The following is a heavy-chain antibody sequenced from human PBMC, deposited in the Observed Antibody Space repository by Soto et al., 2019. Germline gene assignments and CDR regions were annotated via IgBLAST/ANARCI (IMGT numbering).Heavy chain of an antibody. D-gene: IGHD6-6*01. CDR2: ISSSSSYI. J-gene: IGHJ5*02. V-gene: IGHV3-21*01. CDR1: GFTFSSYS. Sequence: EVQLVESGGGLVKPGGSLRLSCAASGFTFSSYSMNWVRQAPGKGLEWVSSISSSSSYIYYADSVKGRVTISRDNAKNSLYLQMNSPRAEDTAVYFCASDLTRRLIWFDPWCQVTLVTVSS. CDR3: ASDLTRRLIWFDP.